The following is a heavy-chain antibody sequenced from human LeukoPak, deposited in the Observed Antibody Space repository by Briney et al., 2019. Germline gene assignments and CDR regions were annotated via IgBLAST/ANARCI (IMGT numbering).Heavy chain of an antibody. CDR1: GYTFTTYP. Sequence: ASVKVSCKASGYTFTTYPIHWVRQAPGQSLEWMGWINGGNANTKYSQKFQERLTISRDISASTVYVELRSLRSEDTAVYYCARDLGGYSGYDYFDYWGQGNLVTVSS. CDR3: ARDLGGYSGYDYFDY. J-gene: IGHJ4*02. CDR2: INGGNANT. V-gene: IGHV1-3*01. D-gene: IGHD5-12*01.